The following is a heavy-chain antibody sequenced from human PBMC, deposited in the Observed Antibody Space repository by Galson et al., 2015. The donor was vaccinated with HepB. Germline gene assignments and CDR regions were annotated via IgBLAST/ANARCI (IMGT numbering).Heavy chain of an antibody. CDR3: ARGVVAATLAYYYYMDV. D-gene: IGHD2-15*01. V-gene: IGHV1-2*06. CDR1: GYTFTGYY. Sequence: SVKVSCKASGYTFTGYYMHWVRQAPGQGLEWMGRINPNSGGTNYAQRFQGRVTMTRDTSISTAYMELSRLRSDDTAVYYCARGVVAATLAYYYYMDVWGKGTTVTVSS. CDR2: INPNSGGT. J-gene: IGHJ6*03.